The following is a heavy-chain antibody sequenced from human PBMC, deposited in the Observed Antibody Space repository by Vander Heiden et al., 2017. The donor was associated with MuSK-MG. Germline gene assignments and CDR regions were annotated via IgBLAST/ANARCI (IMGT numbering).Heavy chain of an antibody. V-gene: IGHV3-23*04. Sequence: EVQLVESGGGLVQPGGSLGLSCAASGVTFSSYAMSWVRQAPGKGLEWVSAISGSGGSTYYAYAVKGRFTISRDNSKNTLYLQMKSMSAEDTAVYYCAKEPMTSEPFDPWGHGTLVTVSS. CDR2: ISGSGGST. CDR3: AKEPMTSEPFDP. J-gene: IGHJ5*02. D-gene: IGHD4-17*01. CDR1: GVTFSSYA.